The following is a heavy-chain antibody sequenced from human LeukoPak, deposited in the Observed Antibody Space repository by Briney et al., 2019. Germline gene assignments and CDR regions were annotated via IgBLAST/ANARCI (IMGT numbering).Heavy chain of an antibody. Sequence: SETLSLTCTVSGGSISSGDYYWSWIRQPPGKGLEWIGYIYYSGSTYYNPSLKSRVTISVDTSKNQFSLKLSSVTAADTAVYYCAGLGSGSSYYFDYWGQGTLVTVSS. D-gene: IGHD3-10*01. J-gene: IGHJ4*02. CDR3: AGLGSGSSYYFDY. CDR2: IYYSGST. CDR1: GGSISSGDYY. V-gene: IGHV4-30-4*01.